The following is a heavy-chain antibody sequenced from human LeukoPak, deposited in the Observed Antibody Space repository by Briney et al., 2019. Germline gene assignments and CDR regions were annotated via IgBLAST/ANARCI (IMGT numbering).Heavy chain of an antibody. V-gene: IGHV4-39*01. J-gene: IGHJ5*02. CDR3: ARQQAIALVPADFDP. CDR1: GFTFSSYNMN. Sequence: GSLRLSCAASGFTFSSYNMNWVRQAPGKGLEWIGIIYYTGSTYYNESLKSRVTISVDTSKNQLSLKLSSVTAADTAVYYCARQQAIALVPADFDPWGQGTLVTVSS. CDR2: IYYTGST. D-gene: IGHD2-2*01.